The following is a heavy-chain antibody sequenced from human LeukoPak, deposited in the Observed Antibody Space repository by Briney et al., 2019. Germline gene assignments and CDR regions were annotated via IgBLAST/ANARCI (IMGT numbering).Heavy chain of an antibody. CDR1: GYTFTTYG. CDR3: ARDYGDYVFDY. CDR2: ISVYNGNT. Sequence: ASVTVSCKPSGYTFTTYGIAWVRQAPGQGLEWMGWISVYNGNTNYAEKFQGRVTMTTDTSTSTAYMELRSLRSDDTAVYYCARDYGDYVFDYWGQGTLVTVSS. J-gene: IGHJ4*02. D-gene: IGHD4-17*01. V-gene: IGHV1-18*01.